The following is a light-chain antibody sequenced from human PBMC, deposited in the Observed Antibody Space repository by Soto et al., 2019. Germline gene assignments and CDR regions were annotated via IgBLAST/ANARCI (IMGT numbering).Light chain of an antibody. Sequence: DIQLTQSPSSLSASVGDKVTITCRASQSIRSYLNWVQQKLGKAPKLLIYDASSLQTGVPSRFSGSGSGTDFSLTISSLQPEDFATYYCQQSYSTPPWTFGQGTKVEIK. CDR2: DAS. CDR3: QQSYSTPPWT. J-gene: IGKJ1*01. CDR1: QSIRSY. V-gene: IGKV1-39*01.